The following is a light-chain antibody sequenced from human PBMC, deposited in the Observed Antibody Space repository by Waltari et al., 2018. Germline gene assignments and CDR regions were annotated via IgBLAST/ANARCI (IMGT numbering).Light chain of an antibody. CDR2: GAS. CDR3: LQYLHTPRT. J-gene: IGKJ1*01. CDR1: QSLLYTSNNKNY. Sequence: DVVMTQSPDSLAVSLGERATINCKSSQSLLYTSNNKNYLAWYQQKPGQPPKILIYGASIRESGVPDRFSGSGSGTDFTLTISGLQAEDVASYFCLQYLHTPRTFGQGTKVEIK. V-gene: IGKV4-1*01.